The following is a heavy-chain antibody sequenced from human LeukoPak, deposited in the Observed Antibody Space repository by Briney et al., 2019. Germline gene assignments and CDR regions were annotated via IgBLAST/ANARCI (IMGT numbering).Heavy chain of an antibody. J-gene: IGHJ4*02. Sequence: GGSLRLSCAASGFTFNTYWMTWVRQAPGKGLQWVANIKHDGSEINYVDSVKGRFTISRENAKKSLYLQMSSLTGEDTAVYYCATQASYDFWSGLYYFDNWGQGTLVGVSS. CDR2: IKHDGSEI. V-gene: IGHV3-7*01. CDR1: GFTFNTYW. CDR3: ATQASYDFWSGLYYFDN. D-gene: IGHD3-3*01.